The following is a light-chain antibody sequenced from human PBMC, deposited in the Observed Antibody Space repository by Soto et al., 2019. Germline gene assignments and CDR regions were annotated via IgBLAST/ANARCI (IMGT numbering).Light chain of an antibody. Sequence: DIQMTQSPSSVSASVGDRVTITCRASQGILNYLAWYQQKPGKAPKLLIYSASRLQSGVPSRFSGSGSGTDFTLTISCLQPDDFAAYHCLQTYRFPLSFGGGTKVEIK. V-gene: IGKV1-12*01. CDR3: LQTYRFPLS. CDR1: QGILNY. J-gene: IGKJ4*01. CDR2: SAS.